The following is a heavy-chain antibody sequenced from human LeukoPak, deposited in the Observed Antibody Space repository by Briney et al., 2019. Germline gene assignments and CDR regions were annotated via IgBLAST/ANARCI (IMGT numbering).Heavy chain of an antibody. CDR3: ARADTSAWHKFDS. V-gene: IGHV6-1*01. CDR1: GDSVSSNRAS. CDR2: AYYRSMWFH. J-gene: IGHJ4*02. Sequence: SQTLPLTCDISGDSVSSNRASWNWIRQSPSRGLEWLGRAYYRSMWFHDYSVSVKSRVTISPDSSKNQFSLQLNSVTPEDTAVYYCARADTSAWHKFDSWGQGTLVTV. D-gene: IGHD6-19*01.